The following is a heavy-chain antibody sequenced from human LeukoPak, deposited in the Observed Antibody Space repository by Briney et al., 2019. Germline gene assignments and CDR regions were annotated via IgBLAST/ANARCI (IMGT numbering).Heavy chain of an antibody. CDR3: ARVWGLAVAGGEIEY. Sequence: GGSLRLSCAASGFTFSSYSMNWVRHALGKGLEWVSYISSSGTTIYYADSVKSRFTISRDNAKNSLYMQMNSLRDEDTAVYYCARVWGLAVAGGEIEYWGQGTLVTVSS. D-gene: IGHD6-13*01. J-gene: IGHJ4*02. CDR1: GFTFSSYS. V-gene: IGHV3-48*02. CDR2: ISSSGTTI.